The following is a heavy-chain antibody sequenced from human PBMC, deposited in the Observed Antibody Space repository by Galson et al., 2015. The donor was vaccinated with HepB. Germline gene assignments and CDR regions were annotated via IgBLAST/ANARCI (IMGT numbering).Heavy chain of an antibody. V-gene: IGHV4-39*07. Sequence: SETLSLTCTVSGGSISSSSYYWGWIRQPPGKGLEWIGSIYYSGSTYYNPSLKSRVTISVDTSKNQFSLKLSSVTAADTAVYYCARDRRLQWLRLGGYAFDIWGQGTMVTVSS. D-gene: IGHD5-12*01. CDR2: IYYSGST. CDR3: ARDRRLQWLRLGGYAFDI. J-gene: IGHJ3*02. CDR1: GGSISSSSYY.